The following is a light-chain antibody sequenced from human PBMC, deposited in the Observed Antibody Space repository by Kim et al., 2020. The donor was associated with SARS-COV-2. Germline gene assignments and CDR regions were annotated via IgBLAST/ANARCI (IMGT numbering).Light chain of an antibody. J-gene: IGLJ1*01. CDR1: KLGDKY. V-gene: IGLV3-1*01. Sequence: VSPGQTASITCSGDKLGDKYACWYQQKPGQSPVLVIYQDTKRPSGIPERFSGSNSGNTATLTISGTQAMDEADYYCQAWDSSTYVFGAGTKVTVL. CDR2: QDT. CDR3: QAWDSSTYV.